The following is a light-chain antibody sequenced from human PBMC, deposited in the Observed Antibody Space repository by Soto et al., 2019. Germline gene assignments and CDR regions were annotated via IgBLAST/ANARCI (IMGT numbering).Light chain of an antibody. Sequence: EFVLTQSPGTLSLSPGERATLSCRASQSVSSYLAWYQQKPGQAPRLLIYDASNRATGIPARFSGSGSGTDFTLTISSLEPEDFAVYYCQQRSNWLTWTFGQGTKVDIK. CDR3: QQRSNWLTWT. V-gene: IGKV3-11*01. CDR2: DAS. CDR1: QSVSSY. J-gene: IGKJ1*01.